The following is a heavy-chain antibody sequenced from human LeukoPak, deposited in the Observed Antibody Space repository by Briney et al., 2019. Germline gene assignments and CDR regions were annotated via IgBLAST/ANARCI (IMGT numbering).Heavy chain of an antibody. V-gene: IGHV1-8*01. J-gene: IGHJ4*02. D-gene: IGHD3-10*01. CDR2: MNPNSGNT. CDR3: ARGPPNYYGSGSPPADY. CDR1: GYTFTSYD. Sequence: ASVKVSCKASGYTFTSYDINWVRQATGQGLEWMGWMNPNSGNTGYAQKFQGRVTMTRNTSISTAYMELSSLRSEDTAVYYCARGPPNYYGSGSPPADYWGQGTLVTVSS.